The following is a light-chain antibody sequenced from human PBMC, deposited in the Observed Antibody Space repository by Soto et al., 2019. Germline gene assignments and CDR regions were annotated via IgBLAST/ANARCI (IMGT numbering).Light chain of an antibody. CDR1: PSVLYSSNHKHY. CDR3: QQYYSTPWT. Sequence: DIVMTQSPDSLAVSLGERAPITCKSSPSVLYSSNHKHYLAWYQQKPGQPPKLLIYWASTRDSGVPDRFSGSGSGTDFTLTISSLQAEDVAVYYCQQYYSTPWTFGQGTKVEIK. V-gene: IGKV4-1*01. CDR2: WAS. J-gene: IGKJ1*01.